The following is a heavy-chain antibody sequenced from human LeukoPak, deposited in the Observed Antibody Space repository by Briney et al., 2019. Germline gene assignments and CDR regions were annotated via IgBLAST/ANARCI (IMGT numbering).Heavy chain of an antibody. Sequence: ASVKVSCKASGYTFTSYDINRVRQATGQGLEWMGWMNPNSGNTGYAQKFQGRVTMTRNTSISTAYMELSSLRSEDTAVYYCARALYYYGSGSYELWFDPWGQGTLVTVSS. V-gene: IGHV1-8*01. D-gene: IGHD3-10*01. CDR1: GYTFTSYD. CDR2: MNPNSGNT. J-gene: IGHJ5*02. CDR3: ARALYYYGSGSYELWFDP.